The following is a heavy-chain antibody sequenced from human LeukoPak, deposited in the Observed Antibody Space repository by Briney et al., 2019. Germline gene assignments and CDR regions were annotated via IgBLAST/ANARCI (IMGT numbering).Heavy chain of an antibody. CDR1: GGTFSSYA. CDR2: IIPILDIA. D-gene: IGHD2-2*01. V-gene: IGHV1-69*04. J-gene: IGHJ4*02. CDR3: ARGYCSSTSCARGFGY. Sequence: ASVKVSCKASGGTFSSYAISWVRQAPGQGLEWMGRIIPILDIANYAQKFQGRVTITADKSTSTAYMELSSLRSEDTAVYYCARGYCSSTSCARGFGYWGQGTLVTVSS.